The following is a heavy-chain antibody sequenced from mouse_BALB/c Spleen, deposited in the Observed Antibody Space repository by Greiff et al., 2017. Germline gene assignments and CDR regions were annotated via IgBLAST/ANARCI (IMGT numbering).Heavy chain of an antibody. V-gene: IGHV1-82*01. CDR2: IYPGDGDT. CDR1: GYAFSSSW. J-gene: IGHJ2*01. Sequence: QVQLQQSGPELVKPGASVKISCKASGYAFSSSWMNWVKQRPGQGLEWIGRIYPGDGDTNYNGKFKGKATLTADKSSSTAYMQLSSLTSVDSAVYFCARSLRYYGSSSGYFDYWDQGTTLTVSA. D-gene: IGHD1-1*01. CDR3: ARSLRYYGSSSGYFDY.